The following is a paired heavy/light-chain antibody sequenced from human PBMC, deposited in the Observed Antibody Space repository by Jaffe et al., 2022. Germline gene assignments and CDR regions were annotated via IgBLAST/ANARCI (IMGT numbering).Light chain of an antibody. CDR1: QGISNS. Sequence: DIQMTQSPSSVSASIGDRVTITCRANQGISNSLAWFQQKEGRAPKLLIYAVSTLQSGVPSRFSGSGSGTDFILTISRLQPEDFATYYCQQAYSVPITFGQGTRLDIK. V-gene: IGKV1-12*01. J-gene: IGKJ5*01. CDR3: QQAYSVPIT. CDR2: AVS.
Heavy chain of an antibody. V-gene: IGHV3-73*02. CDR3: VRPIDGTTLLDY. CDR1: GFTFSGSA. CDR2: ITSQVHNYDT. J-gene: IGHJ4*02. D-gene: IGHD1-1*01. Sequence: EVQLVESGGGLVQPGGSLKLSCAASGFTFSGSALHWVRQASGKGLEWLGRITSQVHNYDTAYAASMKGRSTISRDDSKDTAYLQLDSLKTEDTAVYYCVRPIDGTTLLDYWGQGTRVTVSS.